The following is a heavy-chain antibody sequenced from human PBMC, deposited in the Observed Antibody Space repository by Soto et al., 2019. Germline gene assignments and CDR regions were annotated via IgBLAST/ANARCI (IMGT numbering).Heavy chain of an antibody. CDR1: GGSLSGYY. D-gene: IGHD3-3*01. CDR2: INHSGGT. V-gene: IGHV4-34*01. CDR3: ARGAFGVVIIPYYYFALDV. J-gene: IGHJ6*02. Sequence: PXETLSLTCAVDGGSLSGYYWNWIRQPPGKGLEWIGEINHSGGTKYNPSLKSRVTISVDTSKNQFSLKLSSVTAADTAVYYCARGAFGVVIIPYYYFALDVWGQGTTVTVSS.